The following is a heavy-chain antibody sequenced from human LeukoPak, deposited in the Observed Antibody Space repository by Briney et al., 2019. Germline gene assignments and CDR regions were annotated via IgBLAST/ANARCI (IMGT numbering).Heavy chain of an antibody. D-gene: IGHD6-19*01. V-gene: IGHV4-59*01. J-gene: IGHJ4*02. CDR1: GGSISSYY. CDR3: ASQGYSSGWYPY. CDR2: IHYSGST. Sequence: PSETLSLTCIVSGGSISSYYWSWIRQPPGKGLEWIGYIHYSGSTNYNPSLKSRVTISVDTSKNQFSLKLGSVTAADTAVYYCASQGYSSGWYPYWGQGTLVTVSS.